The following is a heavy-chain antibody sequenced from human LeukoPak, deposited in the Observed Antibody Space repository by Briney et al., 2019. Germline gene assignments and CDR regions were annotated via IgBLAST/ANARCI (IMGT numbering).Heavy chain of an antibody. CDR1: GFTFDDYA. CDR3: ARDNNPSGSQTRPAFDI. CDR2: ISYDGSNK. D-gene: IGHD1-26*01. J-gene: IGHJ3*02. V-gene: IGHV3-30-3*01. Sequence: GGSLRLSCAASGFTFDDYAMHWVRQAPGKGLEWVAVISYDGSNKYYADSVKGRFTISRDNSKNTLYLQMNSLRAEDTAVYYCARDNNPSGSQTRPAFDIWGQGTMVTVSS.